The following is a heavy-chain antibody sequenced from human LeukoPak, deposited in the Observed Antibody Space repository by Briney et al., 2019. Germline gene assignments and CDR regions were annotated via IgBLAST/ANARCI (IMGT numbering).Heavy chain of an antibody. Sequence: GGSLRLSCAASGFTFSDYYMSWVRQAPEKGLEWVSHISTSGSTTYFADSVKGRFTISRDNAKNLLYLQMNSLRAEDTAVYYCARVGSTGAAGIFDYGAQETLVTV. CDR3: ARVGSTGAAGIFDY. CDR1: GFTFSDYY. D-gene: IGHD6-13*01. J-gene: IGHJ4*02. CDR2: ISTSGSTT. V-gene: IGHV3-11*01.